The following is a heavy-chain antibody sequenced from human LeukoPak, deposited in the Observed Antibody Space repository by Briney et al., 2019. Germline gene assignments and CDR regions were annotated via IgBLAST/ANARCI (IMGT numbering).Heavy chain of an antibody. D-gene: IGHD4-11*01. CDR1: GGSISSYY. CDR3: ARWSTTVTDNWFDP. J-gene: IGHJ5*02. Sequence: SETLSLTCTVSGGSISSYYWSWIRQPAGKGLEWIGRIYTSGSTNYNPSLKSRVTMSVDTSKNQFSLKLSSVTAADTAVYYCARWSTTVTDNWFDPWGQGTLVTVSS. V-gene: IGHV4-4*07. CDR2: IYTSGST.